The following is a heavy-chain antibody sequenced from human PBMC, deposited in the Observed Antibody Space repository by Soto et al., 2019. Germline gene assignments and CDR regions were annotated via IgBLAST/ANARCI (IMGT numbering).Heavy chain of an antibody. CDR1: GFTFSRYA. V-gene: IGHV3-30*04. CDR3: ARDAYDLVWGTYRPIDY. D-gene: IGHD3-16*02. CDR2: ISYDGRNT. Sequence: QVQLVESGGGVVQPGGSLRLSCAASGFTFSRYALHWVRQAPGKGLEWVAVISYDGRNTYYVDSVKGRFTISRDNSKNTLPLQMNSLRSEEAGVYYCARDAYDLVWGTYRPIDYWGQGTLVTVSS. J-gene: IGHJ4*02.